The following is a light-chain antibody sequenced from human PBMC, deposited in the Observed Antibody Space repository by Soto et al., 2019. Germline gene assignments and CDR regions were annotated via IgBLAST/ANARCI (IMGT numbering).Light chain of an antibody. Sequence: NFMLTQPHSVSESPGKTVTISCTRSSGSIADHYVQWYQQRPGSAPTTVIDEHNQRPSGVPDRFSGSTDGSSNSASLTISGLQTEDEADYYCQSYDSYTVIFGGGTKVTVL. CDR1: SGSIADHY. CDR2: EHN. V-gene: IGLV6-57*04. J-gene: IGLJ2*01. CDR3: QSYDSYTVI.